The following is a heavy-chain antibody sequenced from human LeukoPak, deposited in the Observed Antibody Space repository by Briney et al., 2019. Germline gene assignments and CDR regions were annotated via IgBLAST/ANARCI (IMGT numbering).Heavy chain of an antibody. CDR2: ISSSGSTI. CDR1: GFTFSDYY. J-gene: IGHJ4*02. D-gene: IGHD3-3*01. V-gene: IGHV3-11*04. Sequence: GGSLRLSCAASGFTFSDYYMSWIRQAPGKGLEWVSYISSSGSTIYYADSVKGRFTISRDNAKNSLYLQMNSLRAEDTAVYYCARDAYYDFWSGYYSYFDYWGQGTLVTVSS. CDR3: ARDAYYDFWSGYYSYFDY.